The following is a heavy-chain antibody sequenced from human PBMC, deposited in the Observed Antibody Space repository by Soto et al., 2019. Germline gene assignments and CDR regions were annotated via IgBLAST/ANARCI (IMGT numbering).Heavy chain of an antibody. D-gene: IGHD3-10*01. J-gene: IGHJ4*02. V-gene: IGHV1-18*01. CDR2: ISAYNGNT. CDR1: GYTFTSYG. CDR3: ARAEGSRYYGSGSSLAYYFDY. Sequence: ASVKVSCKASGYTFTSYGISWVRQAPGQGLEGMGWISAYNGNTNYAQKLQGRVTMTTDTSTSTAYMELRSLRSDDTAVYYCARAEGSRYYGSGSSLAYYFDYWGQGTLVTVSS.